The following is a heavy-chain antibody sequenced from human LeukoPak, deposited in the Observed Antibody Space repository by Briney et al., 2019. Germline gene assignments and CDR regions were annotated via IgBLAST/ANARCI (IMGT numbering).Heavy chain of an antibody. CDR2: IYHSGNT. CDR3: ARDGSYSGSLDYLDY. CDR1: GGSISGSNL. V-gene: IGHV4-4*02. D-gene: IGHD1-26*01. Sequence: SETLSLTCVVSGGSISGSNLWTWVRQPPGKGLELIGEIYHSGNTKYNPSLESRVTISVDKSNNHFSLRLTSVTAADTAVYFCARDGSYSGSLDYLDYWGQGTLVTVSS. J-gene: IGHJ4*02.